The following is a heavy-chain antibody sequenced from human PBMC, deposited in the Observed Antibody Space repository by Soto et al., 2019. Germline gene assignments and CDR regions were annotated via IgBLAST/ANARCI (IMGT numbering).Heavy chain of an antibody. J-gene: IGHJ6*02. Sequence: PXETLCLTCTVSGCSMSSYYWSWIRQPPGKGLEWIGYIYYSGSTNYNPSLKSRVTISVDTSKNQFSLKLSSVTAADTAVYYCARGSVDTAMVYYYYGMDVWGQGPTVTVSS. CDR3: ARGSVDTAMVYYYYGMDV. V-gene: IGHV4-59*01. CDR1: GCSMSSYY. D-gene: IGHD5-18*01. CDR2: IYYSGST.